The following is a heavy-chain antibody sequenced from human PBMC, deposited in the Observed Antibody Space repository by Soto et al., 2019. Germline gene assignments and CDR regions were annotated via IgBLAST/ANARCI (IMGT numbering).Heavy chain of an antibody. CDR2: VEYGGST. Sequence: QLQESGPGLVKPSETLSLTCTVSGGSIISSNFYWGWIRQPPGKGLEWIGSVEYGGSTYDNPSLKSRVTLSADTSKNQFSLNLTSVTAADTAIYYCARHVRGAVTMNWFDPWGPGTLVTVSS. CDR1: GGSIISSNFY. J-gene: IGHJ5*02. V-gene: IGHV4-39*01. CDR3: ARHVRGAVTMNWFDP. D-gene: IGHD4-17*01.